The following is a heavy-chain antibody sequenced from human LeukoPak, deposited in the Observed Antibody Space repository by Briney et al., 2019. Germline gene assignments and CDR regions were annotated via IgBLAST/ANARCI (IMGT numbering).Heavy chain of an antibody. J-gene: IGHJ4*02. Sequence: SETLSLTCTVSGGSISSYYWSWIRQPPGKGLEWIGYIYYSGSTNYNPSLKSRVTISVAKSKNQFSLKLSSVTAADTAVYYCARVSRGAAAEASHWGQGTLVTVSS. CDR3: ARVSRGAAAEASH. D-gene: IGHD6-13*01. CDR1: GGSISSYY. CDR2: IYYSGST. V-gene: IGHV4-59*01.